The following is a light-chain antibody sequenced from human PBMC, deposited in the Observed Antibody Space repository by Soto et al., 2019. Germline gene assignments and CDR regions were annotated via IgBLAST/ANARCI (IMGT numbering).Light chain of an antibody. Sequence: QSALTQPASVSGSPGQSITISCTGTSSDVGGYKYVSWYQQYPGKAPKLMIYDVSNRPSGVSNRFSGSKSGNTASLTISGLQAEDVADYYCSSYTSSSLYVFGTGTKVTVL. J-gene: IGLJ1*01. V-gene: IGLV2-14*01. CDR2: DVS. CDR1: SSDVGGYKY. CDR3: SSYTSSSLYV.